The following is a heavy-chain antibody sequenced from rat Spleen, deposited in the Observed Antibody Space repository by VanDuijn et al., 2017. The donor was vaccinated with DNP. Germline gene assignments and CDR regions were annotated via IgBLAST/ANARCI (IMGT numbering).Heavy chain of an antibody. CDR3: TSPVPSGHYVMDA. J-gene: IGHJ4*01. Sequence: EVQLVESGGGLVQPGRSLKLSCAASGFTFSDYYMAWVRQAPTKGREWVASISYDGVHAYYRGSVKGRFTISRDNAKNSLYLQMDSLRSEDTATYYCTSPVPSGHYVMDAWGQGTSVTVSS. CDR1: GFTFSDYY. D-gene: IGHD4-3*01. CDR2: ISYDGVHA. V-gene: IGHV5-20*01.